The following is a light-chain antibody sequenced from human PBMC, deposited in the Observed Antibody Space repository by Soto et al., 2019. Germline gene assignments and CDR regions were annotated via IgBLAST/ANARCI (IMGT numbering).Light chain of an antibody. CDR2: DVS. Sequence: QSVLTQPASVSGSPGQSITISCTGTSSDVGGYNFVSWYQHHPGNAPKLIIYDVSNRPSGVSNRFSGSKSGNTASLTISGLQAEDEADYYCTSYTSSITYVFGTGTRSPS. J-gene: IGLJ1*01. CDR1: SSDVGGYNF. CDR3: TSYTSSITYV. V-gene: IGLV2-14*03.